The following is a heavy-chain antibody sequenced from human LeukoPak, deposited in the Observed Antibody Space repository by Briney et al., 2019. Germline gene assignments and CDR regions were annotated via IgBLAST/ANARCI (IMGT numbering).Heavy chain of an antibody. CDR3: ARDAPQNCSGGTCFPF. CDR1: GYTFSDYY. V-gene: IGHV1-2*02. J-gene: IGHJ4*02. Sequence: GASVKVSCKASGYTFSDYYIHWVRQAPGQGLERMGWINPNSGVTKYALKFQGRVTMTRDTSISTAYMELSGLTSDDTALYYCARDAPQNCSGGTCFPFWGQGTLVTVSS. CDR2: INPNSGVT. D-gene: IGHD2-15*01.